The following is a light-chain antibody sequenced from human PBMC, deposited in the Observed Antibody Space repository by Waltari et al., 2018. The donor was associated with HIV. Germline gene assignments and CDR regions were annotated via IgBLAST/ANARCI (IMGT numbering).Light chain of an antibody. V-gene: IGLV2-8*01. J-gene: IGLJ2*01. CDR2: AVT. CDR1: SSDIGAYTF. Sequence: QSALTQPPSASGSPGQSVTISCTGTSSDIGAYTFVSWYQHHPGKAPKLLLYAVTKRPSGGPDRFSGSKSDNTASLTVSGLQAEDEADYYCSSYACSNTFIFGGGTTLTVL. CDR3: SSYACSNTFI.